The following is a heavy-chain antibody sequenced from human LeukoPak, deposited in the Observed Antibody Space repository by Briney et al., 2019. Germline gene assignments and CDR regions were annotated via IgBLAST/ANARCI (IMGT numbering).Heavy chain of an antibody. CDR1: GFTFTTYD. V-gene: IGHV3-21*01. D-gene: IGHD6-6*01. J-gene: IGHJ6*04. CDR2: ISSDSAYM. CDR3: ARDDASTARASGMDV. Sequence: GGSLRLSCAASGFTFTTYDMNWVRQAPGKGLEWVSYISSDSAYMYLADSVKGRFTISRDNAKNSLYLQMNSLRGEDTAVYYCARDDASTARASGMDVWGKGTTVTVSS.